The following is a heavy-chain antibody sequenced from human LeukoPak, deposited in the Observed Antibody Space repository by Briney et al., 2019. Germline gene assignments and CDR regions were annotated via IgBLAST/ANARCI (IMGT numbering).Heavy chain of an antibody. CDR2: IWYDGSNK. V-gene: IGHV3-33*01. J-gene: IGHJ4*02. CDR1: GFTFSSYG. Sequence: GRSLRLSCAASGFTFSSYGMHWVRQAPGKGLEWVAVIWYDGSNKYYADSVKGRFTISRDNSENTLYLQMNSLRAEDTAVYYCAGYSSALDYWGQGTLVTVSS. CDR3: AGYSSALDY. D-gene: IGHD6-19*01.